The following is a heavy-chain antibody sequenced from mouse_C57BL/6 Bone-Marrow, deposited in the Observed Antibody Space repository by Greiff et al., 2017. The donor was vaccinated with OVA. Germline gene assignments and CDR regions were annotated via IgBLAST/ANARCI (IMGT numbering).Heavy chain of an antibody. D-gene: IGHD2-5*01. V-gene: IGHV1-80*01. CDR3: AKGYSNCVSWFAY. CDR1: GYAFSSYW. J-gene: IGHJ3*01. Sequence: QVQLQQSGAELVKPGASVKISCKASGYAFSSYWMNWVKQRPGKGLEWIGQIYPGDGDTNYNGKFKGKATLTADKSSSTAYMQLSSLTSEDSAVYYCAKGYSNCVSWFAYWGQGTLVTVSA. CDR2: IYPGDGDT.